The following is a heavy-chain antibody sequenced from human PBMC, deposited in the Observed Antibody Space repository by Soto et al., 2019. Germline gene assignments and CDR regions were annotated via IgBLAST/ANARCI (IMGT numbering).Heavy chain of an antibody. CDR2: INAGNGNT. D-gene: IGHD2-2*01. J-gene: IGHJ4*02. CDR1: GYTFTSYA. V-gene: IGHV1-3*01. CDR3: ARRDIVVVPGTRAFGY. Sequence: ASLKVSCKASGYTFTSYAMHWVRQAPGQRLEWMGWINAGNGNTKYSQKFQGRVTITRDTSASTAYIELSSLRSEDTAVSYCARRDIVVVPGTRAFGYWGEGTLVTVCS.